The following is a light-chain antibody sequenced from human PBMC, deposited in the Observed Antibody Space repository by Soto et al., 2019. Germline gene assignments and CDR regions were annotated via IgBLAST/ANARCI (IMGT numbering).Light chain of an antibody. CDR3: CSYAGSRSYV. J-gene: IGLJ1*01. Sequence: QPVLTQPASVSGGPRQSITISCTGTSSDVGYSTLLSWHQQHPGKDSKLMIYEGSKRPSGVSNRFSGSKSGNTASLTIPGLQAEDEADYYCCSYAGSRSYVFGTGSKVTAL. CDR2: EGS. CDR1: SSDVGYSTL. V-gene: IGLV2-23*01.